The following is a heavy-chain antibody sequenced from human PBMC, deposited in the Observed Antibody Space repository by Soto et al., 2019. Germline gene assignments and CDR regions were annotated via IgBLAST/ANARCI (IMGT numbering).Heavy chain of an antibody. Sequence: QVQLVQSGAEVKKPGSSVKVSCKASGGTFGSYAISWVRQAPGQGLEWMGGIIPMYGTTNYAKKFQGRVTMVADKSTSTVFMDLGSLRTDDSAVYYCARGFAYSSAWFAHWGQGTVVTVSS. V-gene: IGHV1-69*06. CDR2: IIPMYGTT. CDR3: ARGFAYSSAWFAH. J-gene: IGHJ5*02. CDR1: GGTFGSYA. D-gene: IGHD6-25*01.